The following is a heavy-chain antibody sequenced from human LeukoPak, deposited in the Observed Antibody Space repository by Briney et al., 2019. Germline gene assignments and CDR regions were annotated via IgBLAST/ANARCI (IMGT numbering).Heavy chain of an antibody. CDR2: ISYDGSNK. CDR3: ARGLVSGSQRGYFDY. J-gene: IGHJ4*01. V-gene: IGHV3-30*19. D-gene: IGHD1-26*01. CDR1: GFTFSRHG. Sequence: PGGSLRLSCAASGFTFSRHGMHWVRQAPGKGLEWVAVISYDGSNKYYADSVKGRFTISRDNSKNTLYLQTNSLRTDDTAVYYCARGLVSGSQRGYFDYWGHGALVTVSS.